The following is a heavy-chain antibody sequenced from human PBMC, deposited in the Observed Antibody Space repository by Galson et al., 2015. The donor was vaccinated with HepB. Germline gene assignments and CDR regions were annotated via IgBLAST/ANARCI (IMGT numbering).Heavy chain of an antibody. Sequence: SLRLSCAASGFTFSSYSMNWVRQAPGKGLEWVSSISSSSSYIYYADSVKGRFTISRDNAKNSLYLQMNSLRAEDTAVYYCAGEGYYDILTGSKFMDWFDPWGQGTLVTVSS. V-gene: IGHV3-21*01. J-gene: IGHJ5*02. D-gene: IGHD3-9*01. CDR2: ISSSSSYI. CDR3: AGEGYYDILTGSKFMDWFDP. CDR1: GFTFSSYS.